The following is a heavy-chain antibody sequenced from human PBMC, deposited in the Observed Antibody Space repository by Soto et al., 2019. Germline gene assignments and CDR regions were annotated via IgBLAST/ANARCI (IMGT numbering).Heavy chain of an antibody. D-gene: IGHD2-15*01. V-gene: IGHV4-39*01. CDR3: ARHTPAISISDH. Sequence: QLQLQESGPGLVKPSETLSLTCTVSGGSISSSSYYWGWIRQPPGKGLEWIGSIYYSGSTYYNPSLKRRVTISVDTSTNRFSLKLSSVTAADTAVYYCARHTPAISISDHWGQGTLVSVSS. CDR1: GGSISSSSYY. CDR2: IYYSGST. J-gene: IGHJ4*02.